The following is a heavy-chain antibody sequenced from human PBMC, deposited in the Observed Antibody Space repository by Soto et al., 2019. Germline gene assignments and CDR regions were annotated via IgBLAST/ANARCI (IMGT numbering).Heavy chain of an antibody. CDR2: TAHTVNT. D-gene: IGHD2-15*01. J-gene: IGHJ4*03. CDR3: ASDMHAGCTHYLDP. V-gene: IGHV4-59*02. CDR1: AVSVTSYH. Sequence: KPSETLSLTCSVSAVSVTSYHWSWIRQFPGKGLEWIAYTAHTVNTNYNPSLKSRVIISLDPSKNQVTLQLTSVTAADTAVYYCASDMHAGCTHYLDPWGPGTMVPVSS.